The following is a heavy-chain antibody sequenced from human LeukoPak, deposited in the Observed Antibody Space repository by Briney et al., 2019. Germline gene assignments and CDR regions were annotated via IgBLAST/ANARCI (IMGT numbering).Heavy chain of an antibody. CDR2: ISAYNGNT. Sequence: ASVKVSCKASGYTFTSYGISWVRQAPGQGLEWMGWISAYNGNTNYAQKLQGRVTMTTDTSTSTAYMELRSLRSDDTAVYHCARAVTVGITYYYYMDVWGKGTTVTVSS. D-gene: IGHD3-22*01. CDR1: GYTFTSYG. V-gene: IGHV1-18*01. CDR3: ARAVTVGITYYYYMDV. J-gene: IGHJ6*03.